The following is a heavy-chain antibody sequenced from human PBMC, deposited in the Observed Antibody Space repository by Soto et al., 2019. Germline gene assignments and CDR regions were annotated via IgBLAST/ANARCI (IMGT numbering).Heavy chain of an antibody. J-gene: IGHJ4*02. D-gene: IGHD4-17*01. Sequence: PSETLSLTCTVSGASISSGDYFWSWIRQPPGKGLESIGYISYSGSTYYNPSLKSRITISVDTSKNQFSLKLSSVTAADTAVYYCARGAYGVAVLYWGQGTLVTVS. CDR2: ISYSGST. CDR1: GASISSGDYF. CDR3: ARGAYGVAVLY. V-gene: IGHV4-30-4*01.